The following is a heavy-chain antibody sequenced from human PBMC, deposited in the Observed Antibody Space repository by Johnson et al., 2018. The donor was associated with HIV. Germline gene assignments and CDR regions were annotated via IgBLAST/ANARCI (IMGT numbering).Heavy chain of an antibody. Sequence: QVQLVESGGGVVQPGWSLRLSCAVSGFTFSGYGMHWVRQTPGKGLEWVAFIRHDGNNKYYADSVKGRFTISRENAKNSLYLQMNSLRAEDTAVYFCARSPQIVVVTSVHDAFDIWGQGTRVIVSS. J-gene: IGHJ3*02. CDR3: ARSPQIVVVTSVHDAFDI. D-gene: IGHD2-21*02. V-gene: IGHV3-33*01. CDR2: IRHDGNNK. CDR1: GFTFSGYG.